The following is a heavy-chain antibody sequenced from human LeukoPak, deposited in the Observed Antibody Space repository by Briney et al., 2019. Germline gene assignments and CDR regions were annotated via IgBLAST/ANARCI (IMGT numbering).Heavy chain of an antibody. J-gene: IGHJ6*02. Sequence: GGSLRLSCAASGFTFSSYVMSWVRQAPGKGLEWVSAISGSGGNTYYADSVKGRFTISRDNSKNTLYLQMNSLRAEDTAVYYCAKALTYYYYGMDVWGQGTTVTVSS. CDR2: ISGSGGNT. CDR3: AKALTYYYYGMDV. CDR1: GFTFSSYV. V-gene: IGHV3-23*01.